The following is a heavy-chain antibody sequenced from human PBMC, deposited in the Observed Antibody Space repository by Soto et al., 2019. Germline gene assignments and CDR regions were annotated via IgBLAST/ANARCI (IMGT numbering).Heavy chain of an antibody. J-gene: IGHJ4*02. CDR2: IYYSGST. CDR1: GGSISSGDYY. V-gene: IGHV4-30-4*01. Sequence: PSETLSLTCTVSGGSISSGDYYWSWIRQPPGKGLEWIGYIYYSGSTCYNPSLKSRVTISIDTSKNQFSLKLSSVTAADTAVYYCARVTYDYANDYWGQGTLVTVSS. CDR3: ARVTYDYANDY. D-gene: IGHD3-16*01.